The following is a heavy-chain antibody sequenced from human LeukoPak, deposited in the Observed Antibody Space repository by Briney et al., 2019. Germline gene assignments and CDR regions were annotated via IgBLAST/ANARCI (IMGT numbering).Heavy chain of an antibody. CDR3: ARVADYDILTGPDSWFDP. Sequence: SVKVSCKASGGTFSSYAISWVRQAPGQGLEWMGGIIPIFGTANYAQKFQGRVTITADESTSTAYMELSSLRSEDTAVYYCARVADYDILTGPDSWFDPWGQGTLVTVSS. J-gene: IGHJ5*02. CDR1: GGTFSSYA. V-gene: IGHV1-69*13. CDR2: IIPIFGTA. D-gene: IGHD3-9*01.